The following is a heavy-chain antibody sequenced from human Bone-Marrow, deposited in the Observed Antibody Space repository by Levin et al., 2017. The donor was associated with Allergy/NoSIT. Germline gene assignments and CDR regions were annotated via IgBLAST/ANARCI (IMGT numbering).Heavy chain of an antibody. J-gene: IGHJ3*02. CDR2: IYPGDSDT. Sequence: GGSLRLSCQGSGSTFTNYWIGWVRQMPGKGLELMGIIYPGDSDTRYSPSFQGQVTISADKSISTAYLEWDSLKASDTAMYFGSSGSTTSSGSYPPNPFDIWGQGTLVTVSS. CDR3: SSGSTTSSGSYPPNPFDI. V-gene: IGHV5-51*01. CDR1: GSTFTNYW. D-gene: IGHD1-26*01.